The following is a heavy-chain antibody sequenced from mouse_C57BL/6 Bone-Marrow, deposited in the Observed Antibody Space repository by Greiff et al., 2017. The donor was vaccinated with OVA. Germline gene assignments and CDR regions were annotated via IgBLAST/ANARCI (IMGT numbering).Heavy chain of an antibody. CDR1: GYTFTSYG. Sequence: QVQLQQSGAELARPGASVKLSCKASGYTFTSYGISWVKQRTGQGLEWIGEIYPRSGNTYYNEKFKGKATLTADKSSSTAYMELRSLTSEDSAVYFCAGRGGGKRWYFDVGGTGTAVTVSA. CDR3: AGRGGGKRWYFDV. V-gene: IGHV1-81*01. CDR2: IYPRSGNT. J-gene: IGHJ1*03.